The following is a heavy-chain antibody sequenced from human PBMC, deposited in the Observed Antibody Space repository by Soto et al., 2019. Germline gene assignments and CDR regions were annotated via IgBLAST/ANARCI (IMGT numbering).Heavy chain of an antibody. CDR2: MNPNSGNT. J-gene: IGHJ5*02. V-gene: IGHV1-8*01. D-gene: IGHD6-6*01. CDR3: TRDGSSSLGDYWFDP. Sequence: SVKVSCKASGNTFTSYDINWVRQATVQGLEWMGWMNPNSGNTGYAQKFQGRLTMTRNTSISTAYMELTSLRSEDTAVYYCTRDGSSSLGDYWFDPWGQGTLVTVSS. CDR1: GNTFTSYD.